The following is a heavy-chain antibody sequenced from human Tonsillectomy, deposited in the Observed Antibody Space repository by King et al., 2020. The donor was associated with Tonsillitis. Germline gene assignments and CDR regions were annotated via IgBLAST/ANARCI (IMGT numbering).Heavy chain of an antibody. CDR2: IYSSGST. V-gene: IGHV4-39*01. CDR1: VGSISRSRYY. D-gene: IGHD7-27*01. J-gene: IGHJ5*02. Sequence: QLQESGPGLVKPADTLSLTCTVSVGSISRSRYYWGGILQPPGKWLKGLGGIYSSGSTYSTPSLRSRVTKSVDTSKNQFSLKLSSLTASDTAVYYCARQDHAGDWFDPWGQGTLVTVSS. CDR3: ARQDHAGDWFDP.